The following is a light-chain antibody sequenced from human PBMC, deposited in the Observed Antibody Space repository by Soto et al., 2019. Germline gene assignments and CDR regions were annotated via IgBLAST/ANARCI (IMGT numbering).Light chain of an antibody. CDR2: YAS. V-gene: IGKV3-15*01. Sequence: EIVMTQSPATLSVSPGERATLSCRASQSVSNNLAWYQQKPGQAPRLLIYYASTRATGIPARFSGSGSGTEFTLTISSLQSADFALYYCQQYNNWPPITFGQGTRLEIK. CDR1: QSVSNN. CDR3: QQYNNWPPIT. J-gene: IGKJ5*01.